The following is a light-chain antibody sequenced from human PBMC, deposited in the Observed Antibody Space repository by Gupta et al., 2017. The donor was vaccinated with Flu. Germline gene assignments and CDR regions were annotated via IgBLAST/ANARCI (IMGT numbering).Light chain of an antibody. CDR2: DAS. Sequence: PATLSVSPGEGATLSCRASQSISNTLAWYQQKPGQPPRLLIYDASTRATGFPARFSGGGSGTEFTLTISSLQSEDFAVYYCQQENRWPQTFGQGTKIEIK. J-gene: IGKJ1*01. CDR1: QSISNT. V-gene: IGKV3-15*01. CDR3: QQENRWPQT.